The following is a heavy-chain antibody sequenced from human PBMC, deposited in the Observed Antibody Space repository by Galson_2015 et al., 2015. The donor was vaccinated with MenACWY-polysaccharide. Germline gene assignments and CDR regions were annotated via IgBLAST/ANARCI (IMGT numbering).Heavy chain of an antibody. D-gene: IGHD2-15*01. CDR1: GFTFSTYD. CDR2: ISGSGGTT. V-gene: IGHV3-23*01. J-gene: IGHJ4*02. CDR3: TEEMILYTATGEW. Sequence: SLRLSCAASGFTFSTYDMSWVRQAPGKGLEWVSDISGSGGTTYYADSVKGRFTISRDNSKSTLYLQMNSLRAEDTAVYYCTEEMILYTATGEWWGQGTLVTVSS.